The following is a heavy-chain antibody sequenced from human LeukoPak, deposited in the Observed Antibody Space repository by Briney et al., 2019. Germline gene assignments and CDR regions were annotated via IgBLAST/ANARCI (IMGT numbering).Heavy chain of an antibody. D-gene: IGHD3-10*01. CDR2: IYYSGST. Sequence: PSETLSLTCTVSGGSISSSSYYWGWIRQPPGKGLEWIGSIYYSGSTSYNPSLKSRVTISVDTSKNQFSLKLSSVTAADTAVYYCASLYGSGSNDYWGQGTLVTVSS. J-gene: IGHJ4*02. CDR3: ASLYGSGSNDY. CDR1: GGSISSSSYY. V-gene: IGHV4-39*01.